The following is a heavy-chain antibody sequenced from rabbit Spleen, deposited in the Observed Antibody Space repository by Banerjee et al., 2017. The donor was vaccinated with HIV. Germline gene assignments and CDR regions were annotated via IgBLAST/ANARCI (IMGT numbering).Heavy chain of an antibody. V-gene: IGHV1S40*01. D-gene: IGHD8-1*01. CDR3: ARSGSTYSYAFDL. Sequence: QSLEESGGDLVKPGASLTLTCTASGFSFSNSYCICWVRQAPGKGWEWIACIRTGDGYTWYATWAKGRFSISKTSSTTVTLQLTSLTAADTATYLCARSGSTYSYAFDLWGPGTLVTVS. J-gene: IGHJ4*01. CDR2: IRTGDGYT. CDR1: GFSFSNSYC.